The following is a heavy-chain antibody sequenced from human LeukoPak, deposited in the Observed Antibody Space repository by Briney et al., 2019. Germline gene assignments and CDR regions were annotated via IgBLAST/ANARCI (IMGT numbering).Heavy chain of an antibody. CDR2: INPSGGST. Sequence: ASVKVSCKASGYTFTSYYMHWVRQAPGQGLEWMGIINPSGGSTSYAQKFQGRVTMTRDMSTSAVYMELSSLRSEDTAVYYCARVGLFLTSLYSSGWYFDYWGQGTLVTVSS. V-gene: IGHV1-46*01. J-gene: IGHJ4*02. D-gene: IGHD6-19*01. CDR1: GYTFTSYY. CDR3: ARVGLFLTSLYSSGWYFDY.